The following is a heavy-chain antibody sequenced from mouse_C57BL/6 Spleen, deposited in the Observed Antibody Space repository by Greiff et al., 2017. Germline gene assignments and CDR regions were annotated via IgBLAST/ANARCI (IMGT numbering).Heavy chain of an antibody. D-gene: IGHD2-5*01. Sequence: QVQLQQPGAELVRPGSSVKLSCKASGYTFTSYWMHWVKQRPIQGLEWIGNIDPSDSETHYNQKFKDKATLTVDKSSSTAYMQLSSLTSEDSAVYYCARFDYSNFYAMDYWGQGTSVTVSS. CDR1: GYTFTSYW. V-gene: IGHV1-52*01. CDR2: IDPSDSET. J-gene: IGHJ4*01. CDR3: ARFDYSNFYAMDY.